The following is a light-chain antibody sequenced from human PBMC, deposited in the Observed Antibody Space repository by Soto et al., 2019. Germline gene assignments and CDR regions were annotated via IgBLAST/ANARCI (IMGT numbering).Light chain of an antibody. V-gene: IGKV1D-13*01. J-gene: IGKJ1*01. CDR3: QQFNNYPV. CDR2: DAS. CDR1: QGISSA. Sequence: AIQLTESPSSLSASVGDRVTITCRASQGISSALAWYQQKPGKAPKLLIYDASSLESGVSSRFSGSGSGTDFTLTISSLQPEDFATYYCQQFNNYPVFGQGTKVEIK.